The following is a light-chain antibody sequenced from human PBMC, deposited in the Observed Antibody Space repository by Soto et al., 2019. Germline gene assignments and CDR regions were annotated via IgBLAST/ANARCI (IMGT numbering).Light chain of an antibody. J-gene: IGLJ2*01. V-gene: IGLV2-14*01. CDR2: DVS. CDR3: SSYTITSPVV. Sequence: QSALTQPASVSGSPGQSITISCTGTSGDVGGYNYVSWYQQHPGKAPKLMIYDVSNRPSGVSNRFSGFKSGNTASLTISGLQAEDEADYYCSSYTITSPVVFGGGTKLTVL. CDR1: SGDVGGYNY.